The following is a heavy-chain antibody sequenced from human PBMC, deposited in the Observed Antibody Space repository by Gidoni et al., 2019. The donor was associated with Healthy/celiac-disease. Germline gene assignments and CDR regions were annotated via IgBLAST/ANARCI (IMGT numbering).Heavy chain of an antibody. J-gene: IGHJ4*02. D-gene: IGHD3-22*01. Sequence: EVQLVDSGGGLVQPGGSLRLPCPASGFTFSNFWMTWVRQTPGKGLEWVANIKYDGSVKYYVDSVKGRFTISRDNARNSLYLQMNSLRAEDTAIYYCARRVYSSSCNDYWGQGTLVTVSS. CDR1: GFTFSNFW. CDR2: IKYDGSVK. V-gene: IGHV3-7*03. CDR3: ARRVYSSSCNDY.